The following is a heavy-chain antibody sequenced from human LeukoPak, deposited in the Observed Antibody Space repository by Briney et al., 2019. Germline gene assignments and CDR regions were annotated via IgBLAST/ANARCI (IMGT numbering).Heavy chain of an antibody. CDR3: ARDRSNIAASDGWFDP. Sequence: PGGSLRLSCAASGFTFSTFAMIWVRQPPGKGLEWVSSIFPSGGEIHYADSVRGRFTISRDNAKKSVFLQMNSLRAEDTAVYYCARDRSNIAASDGWFDPWGQGTLVTVSS. D-gene: IGHD6-13*01. V-gene: IGHV3-21*01. J-gene: IGHJ5*02. CDR1: GFTFSTFA. CDR2: IFPSGGEI.